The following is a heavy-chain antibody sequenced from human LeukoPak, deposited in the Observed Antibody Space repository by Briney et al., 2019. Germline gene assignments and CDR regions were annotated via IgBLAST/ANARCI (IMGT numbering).Heavy chain of an antibody. Sequence: ASVKVSCKASGYTFTSYDINWVRQATGQGLEWMGWMNGNSGNTGYAQKLPGRVTITRDTSISTAYMELSSLRSEDTAVYYCARTMGRHSSSWSDDAFDIWGQGTTLTVSS. CDR3: ARTMGRHSSSWSDDAFDI. V-gene: IGHV1-8*03. CDR1: GYTFTSYD. J-gene: IGHJ3*02. D-gene: IGHD6-13*01. CDR2: MNGNSGNT.